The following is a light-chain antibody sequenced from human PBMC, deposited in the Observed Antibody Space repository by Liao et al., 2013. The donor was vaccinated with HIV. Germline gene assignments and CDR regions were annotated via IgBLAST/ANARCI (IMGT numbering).Light chain of an antibody. J-gene: IGLJ2*01. V-gene: IGLV3-21*04. CDR2: YNS. CDR1: NIGSTS. CDR3: QVWDSSTDHRVV. Sequence: SYVLTQPPSVSVAPGKTARITCGGNNIGSTSLHWYQQKQGQAPILVISYNSDRPSGIPERFSGSKSGNTATLTISRVEAGDEADYYCQVWDSSTDHRVVFGGGTKLTVL.